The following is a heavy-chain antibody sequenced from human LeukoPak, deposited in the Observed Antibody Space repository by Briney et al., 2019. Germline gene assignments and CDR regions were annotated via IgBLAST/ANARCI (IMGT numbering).Heavy chain of an antibody. CDR1: GGSISSYY. CDR3: ARDFRKVRWYYSDY. J-gene: IGHJ4*02. D-gene: IGHD3-10*01. CDR2: ISYSGST. V-gene: IGHV4-59*01. Sequence: SETLSLTCTVSGGSISSYYWSWIRQSPGKGLEWIGYISYSGSTNYNPSLKSRVTISVDTSKNQFSLRMTSVTAADTAIYYCARDFRKVRWYYSDYWGQGTLVTVSS.